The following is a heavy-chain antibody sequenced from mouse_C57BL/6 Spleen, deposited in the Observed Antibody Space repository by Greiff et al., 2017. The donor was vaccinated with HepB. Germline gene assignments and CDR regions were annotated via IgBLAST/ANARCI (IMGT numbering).Heavy chain of an antibody. CDR1: GYTFTSYW. CDR3: ARDSSGYGDY. D-gene: IGHD3-2*02. CDR2: INPSNGGT. V-gene: IGHV1-53*01. Sequence: QVHVKQPGTELVKPGASVKLSCKASGYTFTSYWMHWVKQRPGQGLEWIGNINPSNGGTNYNEKFKSKATLTVDKSSSTAYMQLSSLTSEESAVYYCARDSSGYGDYWGQGTTLTVSS. J-gene: IGHJ2*01.